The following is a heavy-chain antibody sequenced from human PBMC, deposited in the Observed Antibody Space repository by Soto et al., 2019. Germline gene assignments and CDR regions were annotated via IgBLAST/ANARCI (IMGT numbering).Heavy chain of an antibody. J-gene: IGHJ6*03. V-gene: IGHV3-66*01. Sequence: EVQLVESGGGLVQPGGSLRLSCAASGFTVSSNYMSWVRQAPGKGLEWGSLVYSGGSTYYADSVKGRFTISRDNSKNTLYLQMNSLRAEDTAVYYCARDGRYCSGGSCYYYYYYMDAWGKGTTVTVSS. CDR3: ARDGRYCSGGSCYYYYYYMDA. CDR1: GFTVSSNY. CDR2: VYSGGST. D-gene: IGHD2-15*01.